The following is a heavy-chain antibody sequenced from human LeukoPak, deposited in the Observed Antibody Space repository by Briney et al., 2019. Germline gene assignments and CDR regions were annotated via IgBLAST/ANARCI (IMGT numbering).Heavy chain of an antibody. Sequence: ASVKVSCKASGYTFTGYYMHWVRQAPGQGLEWMGWINPNSGDTNYAQKFQGRVTMTRDTSISTAYMELSGLRSDDTAVYYCAREMYYDFWRGSDYWGQGTLVTVSS. J-gene: IGHJ4*02. CDR3: AREMYYDFWRGSDY. CDR2: INPNSGDT. V-gene: IGHV1-2*02. CDR1: GYTFTGYY. D-gene: IGHD3-3*01.